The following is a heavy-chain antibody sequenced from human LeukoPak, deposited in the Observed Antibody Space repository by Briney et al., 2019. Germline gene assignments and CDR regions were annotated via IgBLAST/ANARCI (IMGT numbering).Heavy chain of an antibody. CDR3: AKVVLLGYFDY. D-gene: IGHD7-27*01. CDR1: GFTFSDYY. Sequence: LPGGSLRLSCAASGFTFSDYYMSWIRQAPGKGLEWVAVISYDGSNKYYADSVKGRFTISRDNSKNTLYLQMNSLRAEDTAVYYCAKVVLLGYFDYWGQGTLVTVSS. V-gene: IGHV3-30*18. CDR2: ISYDGSNK. J-gene: IGHJ4*02.